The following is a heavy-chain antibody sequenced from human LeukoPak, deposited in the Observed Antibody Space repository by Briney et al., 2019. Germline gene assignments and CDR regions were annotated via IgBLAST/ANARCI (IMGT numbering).Heavy chain of an antibody. J-gene: IGHJ4*02. V-gene: IGHV3-53*04. CDR2: IYSGGST. CDR3: ARGYSYGPNVLDY. CDR1: GFTVSSNY. Sequence: PGGSLRLSCAASGFTVSSNYMSWVRQAPGKGLEWVSVIYSGGSTYYADSVKGRFTISRHNSKNTLYLQMTSLRAEDTAVYYCARGYSYGPNVLDYWGQGTLVTVSS. D-gene: IGHD5-18*01.